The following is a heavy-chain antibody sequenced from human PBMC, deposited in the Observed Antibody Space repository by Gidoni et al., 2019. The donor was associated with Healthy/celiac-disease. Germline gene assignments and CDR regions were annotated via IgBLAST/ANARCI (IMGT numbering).Heavy chain of an antibody. CDR2: IYTSGST. D-gene: IGHD6-19*01. CDR1: GGSISSYY. V-gene: IGHV4-4*07. Sequence: QVQLQESGPGLVKPSETLSLTCTVAGGSISSYYWSWSRQPAGKGLEWIGRIYTSGSTNYNPSLKSRVTMSVDTSKNQFSLKLNSVTAADTAVYYCARVDWWLGHFDYWGQGTLVTVSS. J-gene: IGHJ4*02. CDR3: ARVDWWLGHFDY.